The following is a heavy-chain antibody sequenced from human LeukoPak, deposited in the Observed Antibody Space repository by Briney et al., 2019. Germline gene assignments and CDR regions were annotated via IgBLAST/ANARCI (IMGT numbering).Heavy chain of an antibody. J-gene: IGHJ4*02. CDR1: GFTFSSYA. CDR3: ARDDVAARQSGY. CDR2: ISGSGGST. Sequence: PGGSLRLSCAASGFTFSSYAMSWVRQAPGKGLEWVSAISGSGGSTYYADSVKGRFTISRDNAKNSLYLQMNSLRAEDTAVYYCARDDVAARQSGYWGQGTLVTVSS. V-gene: IGHV3-23*01. D-gene: IGHD6-6*01.